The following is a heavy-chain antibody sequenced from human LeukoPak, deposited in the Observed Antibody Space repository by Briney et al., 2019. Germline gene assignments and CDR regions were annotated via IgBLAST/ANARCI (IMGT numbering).Heavy chain of an antibody. D-gene: IGHD5-12*01. V-gene: IGHV3-30*02. CDR3: ARGREDIVATSNFDY. Sequence: GGSLRLSCAASGFTFSSYGMHWVRQAPGKGLEWVAFIRYDGSNKYYADSVKGRFTISRDNAKNSLYLQMNSLRAEDMAVYYCARGREDIVATSNFDYWGQGTLVTVSS. J-gene: IGHJ4*02. CDR2: IRYDGSNK. CDR1: GFTFSSYG.